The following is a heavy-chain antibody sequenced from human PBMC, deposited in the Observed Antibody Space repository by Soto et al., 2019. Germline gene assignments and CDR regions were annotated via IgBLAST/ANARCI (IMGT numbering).Heavy chain of an antibody. CDR2: ISGSGDST. J-gene: IGHJ4*02. CDR1: GFTFSSYA. V-gene: IGHV3-23*01. D-gene: IGHD6-19*01. Sequence: EVQLLESGGGLVQPGGSLRLSCAASGFTFSSYAMSWVRQAPGKGLEWVSVISGSGDSTYYADSVKGRFTISRDNSKNTLYSQMISLRAEDTAVYYCAKRTSGWYFDYWGQGTLVTVSS. CDR3: AKRTSGWYFDY.